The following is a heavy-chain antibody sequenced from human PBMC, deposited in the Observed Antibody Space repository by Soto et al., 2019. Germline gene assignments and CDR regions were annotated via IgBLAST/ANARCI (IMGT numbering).Heavy chain of an antibody. CDR1: GGSISSGGYY. J-gene: IGHJ5*02. Sequence: QVQLQESGPGLVKPSQTLSLTCTVSGGSISSGGYYWSWIRQHPGKGLEWIGYIYYSGSTYYNPSLKSRVTISVDTSKNQFSLKLSSVTAADTAVYYCARESVGYSFGSSAVVKYNWFDPWGQGTLVTVSS. V-gene: IGHV4-31*03. CDR3: ARESVGYSFGSSAVVKYNWFDP. CDR2: IYYSGST. D-gene: IGHD4-4*01.